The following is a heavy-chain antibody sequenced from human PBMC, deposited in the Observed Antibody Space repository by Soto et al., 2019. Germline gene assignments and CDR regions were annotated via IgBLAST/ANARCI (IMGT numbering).Heavy chain of an antibody. CDR2: IKQDGSEK. D-gene: IGHD3-22*01. V-gene: IGHV3-7*05. J-gene: IGHJ4*02. CDR1: GFTFSSYW. CDR3: ARVGGGTMIVVANLDY. Sequence: PGGSLRLSCAASGFTFSSYWMSWVRQAPGKGLEWVANIKQDGSEKYYVDSVKGRFTISRDNAKNSLYLQMNSLRAEDTAVYYCARVGGGTMIVVANLDYWGQGTLVTVSS.